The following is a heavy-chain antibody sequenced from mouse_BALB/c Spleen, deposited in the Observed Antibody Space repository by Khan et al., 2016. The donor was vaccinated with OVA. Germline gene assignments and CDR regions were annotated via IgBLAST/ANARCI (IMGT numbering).Heavy chain of an antibody. CDR3: APVGNYYVSFAY. CDR2: IYPFNDDT. J-gene: IGHJ3*01. V-gene: IGHV1S136*01. D-gene: IGHD1-1*01. Sequence: EVQLQESGPELVKPGASVKMSCKASGYTFTSYVMHWVKQKPGLGLEWIEYIYPFNDDTKYNEKFKGKATLTSDKSSSTAYMELSSLTSEDSAVYYCAPVGNYYVSFAYWGQGTLVTVSA. CDR1: GYTFTSYV.